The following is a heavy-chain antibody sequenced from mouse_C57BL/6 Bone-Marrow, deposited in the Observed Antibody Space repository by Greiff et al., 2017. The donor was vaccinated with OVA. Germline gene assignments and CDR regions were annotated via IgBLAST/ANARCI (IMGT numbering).Heavy chain of an antibody. J-gene: IGHJ2*01. D-gene: IGHD4-1*01. CDR1: GYTFTDYN. CDR2: INPNNGGT. Sequence: EVQLVESGPELVKPGASVKIPCKASGYTFTDYNMDWVKQSHGKSLEWIGDINPNNGGTIYNQKFKGKATLTVDKSSSTAYMELRSLTSEDTAVYYCARWKLGRNYFDYWGQGTTLTVSS. CDR3: ARWKLGRNYFDY. V-gene: IGHV1-18*01.